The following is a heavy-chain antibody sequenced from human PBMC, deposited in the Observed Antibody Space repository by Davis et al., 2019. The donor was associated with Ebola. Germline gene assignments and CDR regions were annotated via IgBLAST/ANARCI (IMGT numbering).Heavy chain of an antibody. D-gene: IGHD3-16*01. V-gene: IGHV1-2*06. J-gene: IGHJ4*02. Sequence: ASVKVSCKASGYTFTDYHMHWVRQAPGQGLEWMGRIIPNSGGTHYAQKFRDRATMTRDTSISTAYMELSGLRSDDTAVYYCARDSWGSDYWGQGTLVTVSS. CDR2: IIPNSGGT. CDR3: ARDSWGSDY. CDR1: GYTFTDYH.